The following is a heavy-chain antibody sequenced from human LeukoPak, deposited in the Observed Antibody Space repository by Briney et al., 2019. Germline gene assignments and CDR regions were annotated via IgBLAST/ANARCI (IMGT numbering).Heavy chain of an antibody. Sequence: ASVKVSCKASGYTFTSYGISWVRQAPGQGLEWMGWISAYNGNTNYAQKLQGRVTMTTDTSTSTACMELRSLRSDDTAVYYCAREGDMVRGVIPHPSDYWGQGTLVTVSS. J-gene: IGHJ4*02. CDR3: AREGDMVRGVIPHPSDY. V-gene: IGHV1-18*01. CDR2: ISAYNGNT. D-gene: IGHD3-10*01. CDR1: GYTFTSYG.